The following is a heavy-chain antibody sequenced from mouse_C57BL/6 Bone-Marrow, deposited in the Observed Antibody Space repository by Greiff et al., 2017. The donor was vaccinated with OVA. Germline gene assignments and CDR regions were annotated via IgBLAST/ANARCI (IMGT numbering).Heavy chain of an antibody. Sequence: QVQLKQSGPGLVQPSQSLSITCTVSGFSLTSYGVHWVRQSPGKGLEWLGVIWRGGSTDYNAAFMSRLSTTKDNSKSQVYIKMNSLQADDTAIYYCAKKGSDGSSSYAMDYWGQGTSVTVSS. J-gene: IGHJ4*01. D-gene: IGHD1-1*01. V-gene: IGHV2-5*01. CDR1: GFSLTSYG. CDR3: AKKGSDGSSSYAMDY. CDR2: IWRGGST.